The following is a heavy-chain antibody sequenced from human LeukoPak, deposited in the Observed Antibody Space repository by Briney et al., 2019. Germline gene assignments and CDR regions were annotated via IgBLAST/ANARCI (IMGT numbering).Heavy chain of an antibody. CDR3: ARDGSLAAAGYYFDY. CDR1: GYTFTSYY. CDR2: INPSGGST. J-gene: IGHJ4*02. D-gene: IGHD6-13*01. Sequence: ASVKVSCKASGYTFTSYYMHWVRQAPGQGLEWMGIINPSGGSTSYAQKFRGRVTMTRDTSTSTVYMELSSLRSEDTAVYYCARDGSLAAAGYYFDYWGQGTLVTVSS. V-gene: IGHV1-46*01.